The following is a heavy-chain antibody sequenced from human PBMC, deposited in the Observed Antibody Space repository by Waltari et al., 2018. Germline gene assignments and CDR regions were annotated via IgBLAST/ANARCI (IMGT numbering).Heavy chain of an antibody. V-gene: IGHV3-23*04. J-gene: IGHJ1*01. D-gene: IGHD3-10*01. CDR3: AKDLSITMVRGVLSAEYFQH. Sequence: EVQLVESGGGLVQPGGSLRLSCAASGFTFSSYAMSWVRQAPGKGLEWVSAISGSGGSTYYADAVKGRFTISRDNSKNTLYPQMNSLRAEDTAVYYCAKDLSITMVRGVLSAEYFQHWGQGTLVTVSS. CDR1: GFTFSSYA. CDR2: ISGSGGST.